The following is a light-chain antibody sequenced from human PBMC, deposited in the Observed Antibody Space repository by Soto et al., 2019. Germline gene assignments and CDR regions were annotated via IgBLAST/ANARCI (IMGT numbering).Light chain of an antibody. CDR3: QQYSRWPLT. J-gene: IGKJ4*01. V-gene: IGKV3-15*01. Sequence: DIVMTQSPATLSVSPGERAILSCRASQSVSSNLAWYQQKPGQAPRLLIYGASSRATGIPARFSGGGSGAEFTLIISSLQSEDIGLYFCQQYSRWPLTFGGGTKVEIK. CDR2: GAS. CDR1: QSVSSN.